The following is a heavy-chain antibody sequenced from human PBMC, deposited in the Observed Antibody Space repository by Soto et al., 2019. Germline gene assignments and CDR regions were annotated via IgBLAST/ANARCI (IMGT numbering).Heavy chain of an antibody. V-gene: IGHV1-69*06. CDR1: GGTFASYT. D-gene: IGHD5-12*01. Sequence: QVQLVQSGAEVKKPGASVKVSCRASGGTFASYTYTWVRQAPGQGLEWMGGINPIFGTTNYAQKFQGRATITADKSTSTAYMELTSLTSEDTAVYYCARVGGYGPPYWCQGTLVIVSS. CDR2: INPIFGTT. CDR3: ARVGGYGPPY. J-gene: IGHJ4*02.